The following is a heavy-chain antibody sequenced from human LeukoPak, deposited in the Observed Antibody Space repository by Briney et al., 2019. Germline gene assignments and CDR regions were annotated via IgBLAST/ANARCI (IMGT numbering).Heavy chain of an antibody. V-gene: IGHV1-2*02. CDR3: ARDLVPRAAVALYYFDY. CDR1: GYTFTGYY. J-gene: IGHJ4*02. D-gene: IGHD6-19*01. Sequence: ASVKVSCKASGYTFTGYYIHWVRQAPGQGLEWMGWINPDSGVTNYAQKFQGRVTMTRDTSISTAYMELSRLRSDDTAVYYRARDLVPRAAVALYYFDYWAREPWSPSPQ. CDR2: INPDSGVT.